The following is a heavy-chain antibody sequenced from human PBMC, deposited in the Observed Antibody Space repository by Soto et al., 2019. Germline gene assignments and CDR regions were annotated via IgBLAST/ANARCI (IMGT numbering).Heavy chain of an antibody. J-gene: IGHJ6*02. CDR2: IYYSGST. CDR3: ARDVRYCSSTSCPYYYYYGMDV. Sequence: QVQLQESGPGLVKPSETLSLTCTVSGGSVSSGSYYWSWIRQPPGKGLEWIGYIYYSGSTNYNPSLKRRVTISVDTSKNQFSLKLSSVTAADTAVYYCARDVRYCSSTSCPYYYYYGMDVWGQGTTVTVSS. D-gene: IGHD2-2*01. CDR1: GGSVSSGSYY. V-gene: IGHV4-61*01.